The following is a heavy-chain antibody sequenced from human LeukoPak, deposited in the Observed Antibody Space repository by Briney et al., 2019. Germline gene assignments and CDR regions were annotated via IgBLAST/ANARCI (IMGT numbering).Heavy chain of an antibody. D-gene: IGHD1-26*01. V-gene: IGHV7-4-1*02. CDR2: INTNTGNP. Sequence: ASVKVSCKASGYTFTGYYMHWVRQAPGQGLEWRGWINTNTGNPTYAQGFTGRFVFSLDTSVSTAYLQISSLKAEDTAVYYCARSLVGATMVDPYFDYWGQGTLVTVSS. CDR3: ARSLVGATMVDPYFDY. CDR1: GYTFTGYY. J-gene: IGHJ4*02.